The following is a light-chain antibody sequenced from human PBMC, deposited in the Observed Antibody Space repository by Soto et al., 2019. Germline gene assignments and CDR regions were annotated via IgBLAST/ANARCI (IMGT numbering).Light chain of an antibody. CDR1: SSDIGTFNY. Sequence: QSALTQPPSASESPGQSVTISCAGTSSDIGTFNYDSWYQQHPDKAPKLIIYEVTQRPSGVPDRFSGSKSGNTASLTVSGLQAEDEADYYCSSYAGSNKLVFGGGTQLTVL. J-gene: IGLJ3*02. CDR3: SSYAGSNKLV. CDR2: EVT. V-gene: IGLV2-8*01.